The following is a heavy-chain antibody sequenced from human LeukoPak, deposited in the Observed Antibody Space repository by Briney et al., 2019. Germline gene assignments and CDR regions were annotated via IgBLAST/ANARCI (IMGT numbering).Heavy chain of an antibody. J-gene: IGHJ4*02. Sequence: GGSLRLSCAASGFTFSSYAMSWVRQAPGKGLEWVSAISGSGGSTYYADSVKGRFTISRDNSKNTLYLQMNSLGAEDTAVYYCAKHPRGYRHFYFDYWGQGTLVTVSS. D-gene: IGHD5-18*01. CDR3: AKHPRGYRHFYFDY. V-gene: IGHV3-23*01. CDR1: GFTFSSYA. CDR2: ISGSGGST.